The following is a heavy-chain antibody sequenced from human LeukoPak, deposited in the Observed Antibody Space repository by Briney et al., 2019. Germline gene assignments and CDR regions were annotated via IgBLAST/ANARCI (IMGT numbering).Heavy chain of an antibody. CDR2: IYTSGST. D-gene: IGHD1-14*01. Sequence: SETLSLTCTVSGGSVSSGDYYWTWIRQPAGKGLEWIGRIYTSGSTSYSPSLKSRVTISLDTSKNQFSLRLTSVTAADTAVYYCARHGSLGSPFVYWGQGILVTVSS. V-gene: IGHV4-61*02. CDR3: ARHGSLGSPFVY. J-gene: IGHJ4*02. CDR1: GGSVSSGDYY.